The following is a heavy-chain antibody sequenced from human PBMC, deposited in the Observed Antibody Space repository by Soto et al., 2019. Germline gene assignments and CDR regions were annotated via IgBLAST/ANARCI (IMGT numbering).Heavy chain of an antibody. CDR3: ARTGIAVAGDSPLDAEGWVYFQH. D-gene: IGHD6-19*01. CDR1: GYSFTSYW. V-gene: IGHV5-51*03. J-gene: IGHJ1*01. CDR2: IYPGDSDT. Sequence: EVQLVQSGAEVKKPGESLQISCKGSGYSFTSYWIGWVRQMPGKGLEWMGIIYPGDSDTRYSPSFQGQVTISADKSISTDYLQWSSLKASDTAMYYCARTGIAVAGDSPLDAEGWVYFQHWGQGTLVTVSS.